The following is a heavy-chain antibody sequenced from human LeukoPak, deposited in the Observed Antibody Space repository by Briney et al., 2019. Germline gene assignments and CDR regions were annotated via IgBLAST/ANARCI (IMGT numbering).Heavy chain of an antibody. V-gene: IGHV3-7*01. J-gene: IGHJ4*02. Sequence: GGSLRLSCAASGFSLSNYWISWVRQAPGKGLEWVANIKLDGSEKYYVNSVKGRFTISRDNAKNSLNLQMNSLRAEDTAVYYCARETRGSYVPGLDSWGQGTLVTVSS. CDR3: ARETRGSYVPGLDS. CDR1: GFSLSNYW. D-gene: IGHD1-26*01. CDR2: IKLDGSEK.